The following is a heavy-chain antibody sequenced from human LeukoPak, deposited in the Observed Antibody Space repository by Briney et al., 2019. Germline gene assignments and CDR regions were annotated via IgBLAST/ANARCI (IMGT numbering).Heavy chain of an antibody. D-gene: IGHD1-26*01. J-gene: IGHJ4*02. Sequence: GGSLRLSCAASGFTFSSYWMNWVRQAPGKGLEWVSYISSSGRTKYYADSVKGRFTISRDNAKNSLYLQMNSLRAEDTAVYYCARGKWEPLDYWGQGTLVTVSS. V-gene: IGHV3-48*04. CDR3: ARGKWEPLDY. CDR2: ISSSGRTK. CDR1: GFTFSSYW.